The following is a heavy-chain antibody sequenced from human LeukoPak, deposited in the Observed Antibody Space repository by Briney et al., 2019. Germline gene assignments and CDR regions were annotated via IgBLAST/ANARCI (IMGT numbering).Heavy chain of an antibody. J-gene: IGHJ5*02. V-gene: IGHV4-59*08. CDR1: GGSISSYY. D-gene: IGHD6-13*01. Sequence: SETLSLTCTVSGGSISSYYWSWIRQPPGKGLEWIGHIYYSGSTNYNPSLKSRVTISVDTSKNQFSLKLSSVTAADTAVYYCARGIAAAGGGNWFDPWRQGTLVTVSS. CDR3: ARGIAAAGGGNWFDP. CDR2: IYYSGST.